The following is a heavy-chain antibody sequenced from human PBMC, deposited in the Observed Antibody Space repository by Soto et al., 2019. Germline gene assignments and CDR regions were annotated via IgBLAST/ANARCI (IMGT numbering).Heavy chain of an antibody. V-gene: IGHV1-69*13. Sequence: ASVKVSCKASGGTFSSYAISWVRQAPGQGLEWMGGIIPIFGTANYAQKFQGRVTITADESTSTAYMELSSLRSEDTAVYYCARGAQGVSPVLMVYAIPFYFDYWGQGTLVTVSS. D-gene: IGHD2-8*01. J-gene: IGHJ4*02. CDR2: IIPIFGTA. CDR3: ARGAQGVSPVLMVYAIPFYFDY. CDR1: GGTFSSYA.